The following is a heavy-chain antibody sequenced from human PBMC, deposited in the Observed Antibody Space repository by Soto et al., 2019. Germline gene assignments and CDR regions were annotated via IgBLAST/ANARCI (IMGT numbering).Heavy chain of an antibody. CDR3: ARVRLQPSPEYNWFDP. V-gene: IGHV4-31*03. J-gene: IGHJ5*02. Sequence: SETLSLTCTVSGGSISSGGYYWSWIRQHPGKGLEWIGYIYYSGSTYYNPSLKSRVTISVDTSKNQFSLKLSSVTAADTAVYYCARVRLQPSPEYNWFDPWGQGTLVTVSS. D-gene: IGHD3-3*01. CDR1: GGSISSGGYY. CDR2: IYYSGST.